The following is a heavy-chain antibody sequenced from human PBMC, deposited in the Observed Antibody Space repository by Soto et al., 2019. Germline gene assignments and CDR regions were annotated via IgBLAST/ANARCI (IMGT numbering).Heavy chain of an antibody. CDR2: INTYNGNT. Sequence: QVQLVQSGAEVKNPGASVKVSCKASGYTFTRYGIGWARQAPGQGLEWMGWINTYNGNTNYAKNVQGRVTLTTDTSTSTAYMELMSLRSNDTAIYYCAMVDVYVTPSPQDVWGQGTTVIVSS. D-gene: IGHD3-16*01. CDR3: AMVDVYVTPSPQDV. CDR1: GYTFTRYG. V-gene: IGHV1-18*01. J-gene: IGHJ6*02.